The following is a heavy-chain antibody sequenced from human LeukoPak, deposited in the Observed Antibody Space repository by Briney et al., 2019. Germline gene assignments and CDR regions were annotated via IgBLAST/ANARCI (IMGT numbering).Heavy chain of an antibody. D-gene: IGHD2-2*02. J-gene: IGHJ3*02. V-gene: IGHV1-69*04. Sequence: SVKVSCKASGGTFSSYAISWVRQAPGQGLEWMGRIIPILGIANYAQKFQGRVTITADKSTSTAYMELSSLRSEDTAVYYCAREGPYCSSTSCYSAFDIWGQGTMVTVSS. CDR2: IIPILGIA. CDR3: AREGPYCSSTSCYSAFDI. CDR1: GGTFSSYA.